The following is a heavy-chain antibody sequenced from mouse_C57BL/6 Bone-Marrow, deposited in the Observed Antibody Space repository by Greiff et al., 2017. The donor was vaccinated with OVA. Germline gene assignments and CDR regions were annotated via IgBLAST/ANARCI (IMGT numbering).Heavy chain of an antibody. CDR3: ARSGMYYGSSTGFAY. CDR1: GYSFTGYY. D-gene: IGHD1-1*01. Sequence: VQLQQSGPELVKPGASVKISCKASGYSFTGYYMNWVKQSPEKSLEWIGEINPSTGGTTYNQKFKAKATLTVDKSSSTAYMQLKSLTSEDSAVYYCARSGMYYGSSTGFAYWGQGTLVTVSA. J-gene: IGHJ3*01. CDR2: INPSTGGT. V-gene: IGHV1-42*01.